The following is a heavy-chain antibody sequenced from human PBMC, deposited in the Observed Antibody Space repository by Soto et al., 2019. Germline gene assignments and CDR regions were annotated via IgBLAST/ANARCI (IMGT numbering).Heavy chain of an antibody. Sequence: SVKGACKTSGDTFSGDAGGWVRQAKGQGLEWMGGIIPIFGTANYAQKFQGRVTITADESTSTAYMELSSLRSEDTAVYYCARGPFLSGGSKDYYYGMDVWGQGTTVTVSS. CDR1: GDTFSGDA. J-gene: IGHJ6*02. CDR3: ARGPFLSGGSKDYYYGMDV. V-gene: IGHV1-69*13. D-gene: IGHD3-10*01. CDR2: IIPIFGTA.